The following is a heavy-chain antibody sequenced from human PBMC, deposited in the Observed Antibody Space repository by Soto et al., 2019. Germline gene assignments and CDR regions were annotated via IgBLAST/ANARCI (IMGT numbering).Heavy chain of an antibody. CDR1: GGSFSGYY. CDR2: INHSGNT. D-gene: IGHD3-10*01. CDR3: ARGRSPLFHRITMVRGVIMSWFDP. V-gene: IGHV4-34*01. J-gene: IGHJ5*02. Sequence: QVQLQQWGAGLLKPSETLSLTCAVYGGSFSGYYWSWIRQPPGKGLEWIGEINHSGNTNYNPSLKRPVTISVDTSKNQFSLKLSSVTAADTAVYYCARGRSPLFHRITMVRGVIMSWFDPWGQGTLVTVSS.